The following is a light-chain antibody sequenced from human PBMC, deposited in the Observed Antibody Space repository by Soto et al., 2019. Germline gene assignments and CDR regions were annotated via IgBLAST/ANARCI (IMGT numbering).Light chain of an antibody. CDR3: QQSAAHPLF. CDR1: QDIAHN. CDR2: EKS. V-gene: IGKV1-9*01. Sequence: IQLTQSPSVLSASIGDRVSISCRASQDIAHNLNWYQQKPGRAPQLLIFEKSTLLFGVPARFSGSGSGTEFTLTISSLQPEDFVSYYCQQSAAHPLFFGGGTRVPIK. J-gene: IGKJ4*01.